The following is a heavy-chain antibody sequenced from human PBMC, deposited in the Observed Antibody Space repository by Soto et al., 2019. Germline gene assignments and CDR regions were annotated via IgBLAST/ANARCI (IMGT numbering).Heavy chain of an antibody. CDR2: ISDSGGST. CDR3: AKRSNTPAAMKSPFDY. CDR1: GFTFSSYA. Sequence: EVQLLESGGGLLQPGGSLRLSCAASGFTFSSYAMNWVRQAPGKGREWVSTISDSGGSTYYADSVKGRFTISRDNSKNTLYLQMNSLRAEDTAVYYCAKRSNTPAAMKSPFDYWGQGTLVTVSS. D-gene: IGHD2-2*01. V-gene: IGHV3-23*01. J-gene: IGHJ4*02.